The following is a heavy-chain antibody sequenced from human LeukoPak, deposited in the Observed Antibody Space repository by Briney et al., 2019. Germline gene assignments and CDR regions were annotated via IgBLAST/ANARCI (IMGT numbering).Heavy chain of an antibody. D-gene: IGHD5-24*01. Sequence: SETLSLTCAVSGGSISSGGYSWSWIRQPPGKGLEWIGYIYHSGSTYYNPSLKSRVTISVDTSKNQFSLKLSSVTAADTAVYYCAQGRDGYNFRHWGQGTLVTVSS. CDR1: GGSISSGGYS. V-gene: IGHV4-30-2*02. J-gene: IGHJ4*02. CDR3: AQGRDGYNFRH. CDR2: IYHSGST.